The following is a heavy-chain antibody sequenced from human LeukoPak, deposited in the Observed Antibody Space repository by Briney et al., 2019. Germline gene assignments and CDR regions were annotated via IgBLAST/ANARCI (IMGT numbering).Heavy chain of an antibody. CDR3: AKDRSATALALRFFDF. CDR2: ISYDGNDK. V-gene: IGHV3-30*18. Sequence: GGSLRLSCAASGFTFSSYGMHWVRQAPGKGLEWVAVISYDGNDKYYADSVKGRFNFSRDNSKNMLSLQMNSLRPEDTAFYYCAKDRSATALALRFFDFWGQGTLVTVSS. CDR1: GFTFSSYG. D-gene: IGHD5-18*01. J-gene: IGHJ4*02.